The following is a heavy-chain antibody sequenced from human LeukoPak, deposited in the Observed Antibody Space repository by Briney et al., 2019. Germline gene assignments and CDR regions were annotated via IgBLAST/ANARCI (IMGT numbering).Heavy chain of an antibody. CDR1: GFTFDDYA. Sequence: GRSLRLSCAASGFTFDDYAMHWVRHAPGKGLEWVSGISWNSGSIGYADSVKGRFTISRDNAKNSLYLQMNSLRAEDTALYYCAKDLSGGRNYYYYGMDVWGQGTTVTVSS. CDR3: AKDLSGGRNYYYYGMDV. CDR2: ISWNSGSI. D-gene: IGHD4-23*01. V-gene: IGHV3-9*01. J-gene: IGHJ6*02.